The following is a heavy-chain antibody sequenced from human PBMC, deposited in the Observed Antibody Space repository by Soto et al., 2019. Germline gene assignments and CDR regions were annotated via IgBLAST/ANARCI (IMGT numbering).Heavy chain of an antibody. CDR1: GGSISSGGYY. V-gene: IGHV4-31*03. Sequence: PSETLSHTCTVSGGSISSGGYYWSWIRQHPGKGLEWIGYIYYSGSTYYNPSLKSRVTISVDTSKNQFSLKLSSVTAADTAVYYCARTRRAAAGTTWLDPWGQGTLVTVSS. D-gene: IGHD6-13*01. CDR3: ARTRRAAAGTTWLDP. CDR2: IYYSGST. J-gene: IGHJ5*02.